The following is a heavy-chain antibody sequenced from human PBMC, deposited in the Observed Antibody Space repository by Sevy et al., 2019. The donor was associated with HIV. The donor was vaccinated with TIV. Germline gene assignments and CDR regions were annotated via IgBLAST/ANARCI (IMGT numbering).Heavy chain of an antibody. J-gene: IGHJ4*02. CDR2: INGGNNII. V-gene: IGHV3-48*01. CDR3: ARDKLPPPMITMVRGALSYYFDY. CDR1: GFAFGTYD. D-gene: IGHD3-10*01. Sequence: GGSLRLSCVASGFAFGTYDMNWVRQAPGKGLEWLSYINGGNNIIHYADSVKGRFTISRDNARNSLYLQMNNVRAEDTAMYYCARDKLPPPMITMVRGALSYYFDYWGQGTLVTVSS.